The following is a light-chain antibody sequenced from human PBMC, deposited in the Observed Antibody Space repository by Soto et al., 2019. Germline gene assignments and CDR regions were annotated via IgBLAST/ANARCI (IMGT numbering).Light chain of an antibody. V-gene: IGKV1-9*01. CDR1: QDIDNY. CDR3: QQLSHYPTT. Sequence: IQLTQSPSSLSASVGDRVAITCRASQDIDNYLAWYQQKPGKAPKLLISVASTLQRGVPSRFSGSGSGTDFTLTISSLQPEDFATCYCQQLSHYPTTFGQGTRLEIK. J-gene: IGKJ5*01. CDR2: VAS.